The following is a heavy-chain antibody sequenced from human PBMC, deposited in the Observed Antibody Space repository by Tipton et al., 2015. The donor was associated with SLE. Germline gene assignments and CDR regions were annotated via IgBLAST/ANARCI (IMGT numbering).Heavy chain of an antibody. J-gene: IGHJ4*02. CDR3: ASLLVGGSYYGYFDY. CDR2: IYHSGST. CDR1: GGSISSSSYY. V-gene: IGHV4-39*07. D-gene: IGHD1-26*01. Sequence: TLSLTCTVSGGSISSSSYYWGWIRQPPEKGLEWIGSIYHSGSTYYNPSLKSRVTISVDTSKNQFSLKLSSVTAADTAVYYCASLLVGGSYYGYFDYWGQGTLVTVSS.